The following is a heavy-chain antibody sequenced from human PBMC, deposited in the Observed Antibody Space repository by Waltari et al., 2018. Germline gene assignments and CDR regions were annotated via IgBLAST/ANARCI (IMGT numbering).Heavy chain of an antibody. V-gene: IGHV4-4*07. J-gene: IGHJ3*02. CDR2: IYTSGST. CDR3: ARVPSTSSGYLWVGAFDI. CDR1: GGSISSYY. Sequence: QVQLQESGPGLVKPSETLSLTCTVSGGSISSYYWIWHRQPAGKGLEWIGRIYTSGSTNYNPSLKSRVTMSVDTSKNQFSLKLSSVTAADTAVYYCARVPSTSSGYLWVGAFDIWGQGTMVTVSS. D-gene: IGHD3-22*01.